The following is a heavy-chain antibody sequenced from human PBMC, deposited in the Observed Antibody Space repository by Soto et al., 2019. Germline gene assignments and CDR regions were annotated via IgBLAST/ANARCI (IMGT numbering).Heavy chain of an antibody. Sequence: GGSLRLSCAASGSPFSSYCMHWVRKAPGKGLEWVAVIWYDGSNKYYADSVKGRFTISRDNSKNTLYLQMNSLRAEDTAVYYCARSDYDILTGYHDYYYYYYMDVWGKGTTVTVSS. D-gene: IGHD3-9*01. CDR2: IWYDGSNK. CDR1: GSPFSSYC. V-gene: IGHV3-33*01. J-gene: IGHJ6*03. CDR3: ARSDYDILTGYHDYYYYYYMDV.